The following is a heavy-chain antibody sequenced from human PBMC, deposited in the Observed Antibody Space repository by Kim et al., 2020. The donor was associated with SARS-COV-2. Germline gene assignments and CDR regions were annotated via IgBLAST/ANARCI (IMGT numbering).Heavy chain of an antibody. D-gene: IGHD4-17*01. CDR3: ARMTTGDGFHF. J-gene: IGHJ4*02. Sequence: TYYNPSLTSRLTVSVDTSENQFSLKLTSVTAADTAVYYCARMTTGDGFHFWGQGTLVTVSS. V-gene: IGHV4-39*01. CDR2: T.